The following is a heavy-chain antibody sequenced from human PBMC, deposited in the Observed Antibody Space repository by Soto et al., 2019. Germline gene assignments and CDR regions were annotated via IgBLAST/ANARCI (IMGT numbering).Heavy chain of an antibody. Sequence: PSETLSLTCTVSGGSVSRGSYYWSWIRQAPGKGLEWIGYIYYSGSTNYNPSLKSRVTISVDTSKNQFSLKLSSVTAADTAVYYCASVTRTCISTSCYRYYYGMDVWGQGTTVT. CDR1: GGSVSRGSYY. D-gene: IGHD2-2*02. V-gene: IGHV4-61*01. J-gene: IGHJ6*02. CDR3: ASVTRTCISTSCYRYYYGMDV. CDR2: IYYSGST.